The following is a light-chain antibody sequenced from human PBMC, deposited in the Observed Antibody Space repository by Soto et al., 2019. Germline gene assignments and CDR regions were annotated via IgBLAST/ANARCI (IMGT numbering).Light chain of an antibody. J-gene: IGKJ1*01. CDR3: QQYNSYSWT. CDR2: DAS. CDR1: QFISSW. V-gene: IGKV1-5*01. Sequence: DIQMTQSPSALSASVGDRVTITCRASQFISSWLAWYQQKPGTAPKLLIYDASTLESGVPSRFSGSGSGTELTLTISSLQPDDFATYYCQQYNSYSWTFGQGTKVAIK.